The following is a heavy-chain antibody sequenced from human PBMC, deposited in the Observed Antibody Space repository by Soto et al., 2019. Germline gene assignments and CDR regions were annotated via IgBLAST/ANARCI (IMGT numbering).Heavy chain of an antibody. CDR2: LWDDGTGE. D-gene: IGHD3-16*01. J-gene: IGHJ3*02. V-gene: IGHV3-33*01. Sequence: QVHLVESGGGVVQPGRSLRLSCAASGFSFSFSGMHWVRQAPGKGREWVAVLWDDGTGEDYADSVKGRFTISRDNSKNTLYLQMDSLRDEDTAMYYCARGLTKVEGGAFDIWGQGTMVTVSS. CDR1: GFSFSFSG. CDR3: ARGLTKVEGGAFDI.